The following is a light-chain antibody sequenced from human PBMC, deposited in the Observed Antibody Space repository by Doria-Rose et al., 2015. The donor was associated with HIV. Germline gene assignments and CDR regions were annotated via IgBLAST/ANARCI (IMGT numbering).Light chain of an antibody. CDR3: HQYGTSWT. CDR2: DGS. Sequence: TQSPGTLSLSPGERATLSCRASQSFSSTYLAWYQQKPGQAPSLLIYDGSTRATGIPDRFSASGSGTDFTLTINRLEPEDFALYXXHQYGTSWTFGQXXKVEI. J-gene: IGKJ1*01. V-gene: IGKV3-20*01. CDR1: QSFSSTY.